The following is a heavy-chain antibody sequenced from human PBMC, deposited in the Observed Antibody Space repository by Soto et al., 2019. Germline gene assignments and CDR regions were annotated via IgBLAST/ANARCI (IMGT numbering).Heavy chain of an antibody. J-gene: IGHJ3*01. CDR1: GDSLSSGGYY. CDR2: IYYSGST. CDR3: ARVLQAMTDTFDV. Sequence: QVQLQESGPGLVKPSQTLSLTCTVSGDSLSSGGYYWTWIRQHPGKGLEWIGYIYYSGSTYYNPSLKSRVTISIYPSKNQFSLQLTSVTAADTAVYYCARVLQAMTDTFDVWGQGTVVTVS. V-gene: IGHV4-31*03.